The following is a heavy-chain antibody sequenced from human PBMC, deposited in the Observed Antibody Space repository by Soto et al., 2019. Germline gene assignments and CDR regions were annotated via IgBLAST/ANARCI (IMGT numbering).Heavy chain of an antibody. J-gene: IGHJ4*02. Sequence: EVQLVESGGGLVQPGGSLRLSCAASGFTFSSYWMSWVRQAPGKGLEWVANIKQDGSEKYYVDSVKGRFTISRDNAKNSLYLQMNSLRAEDTAVYYCARDGVVPAAMDPGEWGYWGQGTLVTVSS. V-gene: IGHV3-7*01. CDR3: ARDGVVPAAMDPGEWGY. CDR2: IKQDGSEK. CDR1: GFTFSSYW. D-gene: IGHD2-2*01.